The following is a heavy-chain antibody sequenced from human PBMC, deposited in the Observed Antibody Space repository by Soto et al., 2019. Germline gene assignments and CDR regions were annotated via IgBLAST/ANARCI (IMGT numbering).Heavy chain of an antibody. Sequence: QVQLVESGGGVVQPGRSLRLSCAASGFTFSSYGMHWVRQAPAKGLEWVAVISYDGSNKYYADSVKGRFTISRDNSKNTLYLQMNSLRAEDTAVYYCAKDSEKDIVLVVAASPTDYWGQGTLVTVSS. CDR3: AKDSEKDIVLVVAASPTDY. CDR1: GFTFSSYG. J-gene: IGHJ4*02. D-gene: IGHD2-15*01. V-gene: IGHV3-30*18. CDR2: ISYDGSNK.